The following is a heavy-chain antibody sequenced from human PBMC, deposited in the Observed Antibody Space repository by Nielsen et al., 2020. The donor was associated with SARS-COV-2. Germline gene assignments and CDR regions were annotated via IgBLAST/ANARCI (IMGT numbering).Heavy chain of an antibody. CDR2: IWYDGTNE. CDR3: ARGHSYCSSTSCYMGIDAFDI. D-gene: IGHD2-2*02. Sequence: GESLKISCVASGFIFRTYGMHWVRQAPGKGLEWVAVIWYDGTNEYYADSVKGRFTISRDNAKNSLYLQMNSLRAEDTAVYYCARGHSYCSSTSCYMGIDAFDIWGQGTMVTVSS. J-gene: IGHJ3*02. CDR1: GFIFRTYG. V-gene: IGHV3-33*01.